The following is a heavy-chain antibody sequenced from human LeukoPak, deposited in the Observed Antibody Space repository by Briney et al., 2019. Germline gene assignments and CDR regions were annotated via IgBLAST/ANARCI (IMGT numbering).Heavy chain of an antibody. CDR1: GFTFRNYS. V-gene: IGHV3-21*01. J-gene: IGHJ5*02. CDR2: ISGSGNYI. D-gene: IGHD3-3*01. CDR3: ARAKTSLEWLFSGWFDP. Sequence: GGSLRLSCAGSGFTFRNYSMNWVRQAPGKGLEWVSSISGSGNYIYYADSLKGRFTISRDNAKNSLSLQMNSLRAEDTAVYYCARAKTSLEWLFSGWFDPWGQGTLVTVSS.